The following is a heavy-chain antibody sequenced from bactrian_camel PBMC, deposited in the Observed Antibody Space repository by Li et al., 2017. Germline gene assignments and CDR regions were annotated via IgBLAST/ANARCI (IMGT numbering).Heavy chain of an antibody. CDR2: IYIGDGAT. V-gene: IGHV3S54*01. CDR1: GYRDSSNC. D-gene: IGHD1*01. J-gene: IGHJ4*01. Sequence: QVQLVESGGGSVQAGGSLRLSCAVSGYRDSSNCMGWFRQAPGKEREEVAVIYIGDGATYYANSVKGRFTISQDNAKNTLYLQLNNLNTEDTAKYYCTNAGARLSVISDRLVRGPGTQVTVS. CDR3: TNAGARLSVISDRLV.